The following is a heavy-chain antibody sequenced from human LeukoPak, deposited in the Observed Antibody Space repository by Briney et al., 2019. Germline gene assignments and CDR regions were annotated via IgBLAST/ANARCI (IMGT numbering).Heavy chain of an antibody. CDR3: AKGRVRDSSWAPLDY. CDR1: GFTFSSYA. D-gene: IGHD6-13*01. Sequence: PGGSLRLSCAASGFTFSSYAMSWVRPAPGKGLEWVSAISGSGGSTYYADSVKGRFTISRDNSKNTLYLQMNSLRAEDTAVYYCAKGRVRDSSWAPLDYWGQGTLVTVSS. J-gene: IGHJ4*02. CDR2: ISGSGGST. V-gene: IGHV3-23*01.